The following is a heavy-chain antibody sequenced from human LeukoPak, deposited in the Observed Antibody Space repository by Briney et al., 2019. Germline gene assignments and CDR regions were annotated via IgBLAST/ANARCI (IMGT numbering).Heavy chain of an antibody. Sequence: ASVKVSCKASGYTFTGYYMHGVRQAPGQGLEWMGWINPNSGGTNYAQKFQGRVTMTRDTSISTAYMELSRLRSDDTAVYYCARARGWFSGFDYWGQGTLVTVSS. V-gene: IGHV1-2*02. D-gene: IGHD6-19*01. J-gene: IGHJ4*02. CDR1: GYTFTGYY. CDR2: INPNSGGT. CDR3: ARARGWFSGFDY.